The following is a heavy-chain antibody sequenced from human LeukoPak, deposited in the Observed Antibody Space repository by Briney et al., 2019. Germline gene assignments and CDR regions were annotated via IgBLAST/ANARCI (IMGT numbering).Heavy chain of an antibody. CDR1: GFTFSSYS. CDR2: ISSSSSTI. D-gene: IGHD4-17*01. CDR3: ARSGSTTGNWFDP. Sequence: PGGSLRLSCAASGFTFSSYSMNWVRQAPGKGLEWVSYISSSSSTIYYADSVKGRFTISRDNAKNSLYLQMNSLRAEDTAVYYCARSGSTTGNWFDPWGQGTLVTVSS. J-gene: IGHJ5*02. V-gene: IGHV3-48*01.